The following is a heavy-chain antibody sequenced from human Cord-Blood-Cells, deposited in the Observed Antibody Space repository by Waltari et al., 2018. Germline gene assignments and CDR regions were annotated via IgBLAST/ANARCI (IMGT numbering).Heavy chain of an antibody. Sequence: QVQLVQSGAEVKKPGASVKVSCKASGYTFTSYYIHWVLQAPGQGLEWMGIINPSGGSTSYAQKFQGRVTMTRDTSTSTVYMELSSLRSEDTAVYYCATELGDPLYYFDYWGQGTLVTVSS. CDR3: ATELGDPLYYFDY. V-gene: IGHV1-46*01. D-gene: IGHD3-16*01. CDR1: GYTFTSYY. J-gene: IGHJ4*02. CDR2: INPSGGST.